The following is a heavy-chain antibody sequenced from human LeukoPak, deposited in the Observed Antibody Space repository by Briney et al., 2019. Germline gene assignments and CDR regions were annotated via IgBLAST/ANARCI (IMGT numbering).Heavy chain of an antibody. CDR2: INHSGST. D-gene: IGHD3-9*01. CDR1: GGSFSGYY. J-gene: IGHJ4*02. CDR3: ARDQDYDILTGYYLGAFDY. Sequence: PSKTLSLTCAVYGGSFSGYYWSWIRQPPGKGLEWIGEINHSGSTNYNPSLKSRVTISVDTSKNQFSLKLSSVTAADTAVYYCARDQDYDILTGYYLGAFDYWGQGTLVTVSS. V-gene: IGHV4-34*01.